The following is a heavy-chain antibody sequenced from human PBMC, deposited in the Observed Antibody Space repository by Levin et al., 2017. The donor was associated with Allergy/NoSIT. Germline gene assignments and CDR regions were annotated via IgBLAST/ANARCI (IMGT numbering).Heavy chain of an antibody. CDR1: GFIFSDYY. CDR2: ISSSGITK. Sequence: GESLKIYCEASGFIFSDYYMNWIRQAPGKGLEWVSYISSSGITKYYADSVRGRFTISRDNSKNSLYLEMNSLRAEDTAVYYCARRTSPHSNAPWNFDHWGQGTLVTVSS. V-gene: IGHV3-11*01. D-gene: IGHD4-11*01. CDR3: ARRTSPHSNAPWNFDH. J-gene: IGHJ4*02.